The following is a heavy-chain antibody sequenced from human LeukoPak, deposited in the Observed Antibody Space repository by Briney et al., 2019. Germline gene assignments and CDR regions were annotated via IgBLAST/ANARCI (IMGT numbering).Heavy chain of an antibody. D-gene: IGHD6-6*01. Sequence: ASVKVSCKASGYTFTSYDINWVRQATGQGLEWMGWMNPNSGNTGYAQKFQGRVTITRNTSISTAYMELSSLRSEDTAVYYCARDYRGGDSSSGYYYYMDVWGKGTTVTVSS. J-gene: IGHJ6*03. CDR2: MNPNSGNT. CDR1: GYTFTSYD. V-gene: IGHV1-8*03. CDR3: ARDYRGGDSSSGYYYYMDV.